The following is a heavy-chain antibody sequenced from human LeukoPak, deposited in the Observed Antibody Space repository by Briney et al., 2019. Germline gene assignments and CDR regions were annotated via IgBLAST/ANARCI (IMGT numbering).Heavy chain of an antibody. CDR1: GGTFSSYA. Sequence: SCKASGGTFSSYAMSWVRQAPGKGLEWVAVISYDGSNKYYADSVKGRFTISRDNSKNTLYLQMNSLRAEDTAVYYCAKDRELLPFDYWGQGTLVTVSS. CDR3: AKDRELLPFDY. CDR2: ISYDGSNK. V-gene: IGHV3-30*18. J-gene: IGHJ4*02. D-gene: IGHD1-26*01.